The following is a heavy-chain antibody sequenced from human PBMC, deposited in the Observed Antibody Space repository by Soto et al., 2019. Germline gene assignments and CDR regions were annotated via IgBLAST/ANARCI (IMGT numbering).Heavy chain of an antibody. CDR2: INPSGGST. V-gene: IGHV1-46*03. J-gene: IGHJ3*02. CDR1: GYTFTSYY. D-gene: IGHD2-15*01. Sequence: ASVKVSCKASGYTFTSYYMHWVRQAPGQGLEWMGLINPSGGSTSYAQKFQGRVTMTRDTSTSTVYMELSSLRSEDTAVYYCARPPFSRYCSGGSCRSGMAFDIWGQGTMVTVSS. CDR3: ARPPFSRYCSGGSCRSGMAFDI.